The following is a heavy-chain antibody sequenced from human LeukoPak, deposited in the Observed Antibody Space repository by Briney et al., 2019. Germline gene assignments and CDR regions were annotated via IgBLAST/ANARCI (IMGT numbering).Heavy chain of an antibody. J-gene: IGHJ4*02. CDR3: ASSILTGYSYFDY. D-gene: IGHD3-9*01. V-gene: IGHV3-53*01. CDR2: IYSSGST. CDR1: GFTVSSNY. Sequence: GGSLRLSCAASGFTVSSNYMSWIRQAPGKGLEWVSVIYSSGSTYYADSVKGRFTISIDNSKNTLSLKLNSLRAEDTAVYYCASSILTGYSYFDYWGQGTLVTVSS.